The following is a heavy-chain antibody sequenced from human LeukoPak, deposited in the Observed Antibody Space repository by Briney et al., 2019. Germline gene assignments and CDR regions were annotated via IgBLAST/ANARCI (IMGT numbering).Heavy chain of an antibody. J-gene: IGHJ4*02. CDR1: GGSVSSSSYY. CDR3: GSGSGSYYEYDS. Sequence: SETLSLTCTVSGGSVSSSSYYWGWIRQPPGKGLVWIGSLSYSGVTYYNPSLKSRVTISVDTSKNQFSLKLTSVTAADTAVFYCGSGSGSYYEYDSWGQGTLVTVSS. CDR2: LSYSGVT. D-gene: IGHD1-26*01. V-gene: IGHV4-39*07.